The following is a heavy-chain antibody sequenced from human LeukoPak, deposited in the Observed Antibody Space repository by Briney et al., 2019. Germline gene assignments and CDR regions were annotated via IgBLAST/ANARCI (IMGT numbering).Heavy chain of an antibody. CDR3: ARDGGYDYGDYDGRYGMDV. Sequence: ASVKVSCKASGYTFTSYYMHWVRQAPGQGLEWMGKINPSGGSTSYAQKFQGRVTMTRDTSTSTVYMELSSLRSEDTAVYYCARDGGYDYGDYDGRYGMDVWGQGTTVTVSS. J-gene: IGHJ6*02. CDR2: INPSGGST. D-gene: IGHD4-17*01. V-gene: IGHV1-46*01. CDR1: GYTFTSYY.